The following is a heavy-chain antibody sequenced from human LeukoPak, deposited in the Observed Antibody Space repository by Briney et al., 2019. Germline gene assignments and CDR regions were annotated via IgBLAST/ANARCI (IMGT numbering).Heavy chain of an antibody. Sequence: GGSLRLSCAASGNYWMHWVRQAPGKGLVWVSHINSDGSWTSYADSVKGRFTISKDNAKNTVYLQMNNLRAEDTAVYYCVSFYETYWGRGTLVSVSS. CDR1: GNYW. J-gene: IGHJ4*02. CDR2: INSDGSWT. D-gene: IGHD2-2*01. CDR3: VSFYETY. V-gene: IGHV3-74*01.